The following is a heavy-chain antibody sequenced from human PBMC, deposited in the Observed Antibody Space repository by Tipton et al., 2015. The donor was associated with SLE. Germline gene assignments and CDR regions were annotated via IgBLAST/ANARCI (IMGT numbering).Heavy chain of an antibody. V-gene: IGHV3-23*03. Sequence: SLRLSCAASGFNFSNYALSWVRQVPGKGLEWVSVLYSGGNTYYADSVKGRFSVSRDISKNTVYLQLNSLRPEDTAVYYCARDSGLFYFDSWGQGTLVTVSS. CDR2: LYSGGNT. CDR1: GFNFSNYA. D-gene: IGHD3/OR15-3a*01. CDR3: ARDSGLFYFDS. J-gene: IGHJ4*02.